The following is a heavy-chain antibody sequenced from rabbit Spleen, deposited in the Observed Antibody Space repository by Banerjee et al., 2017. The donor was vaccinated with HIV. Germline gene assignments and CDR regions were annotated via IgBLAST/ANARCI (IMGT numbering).Heavy chain of an antibody. Sequence: QSLEESGGDLVKPGASLTLTCTASGVSFSSNYYMCWVRQAPGKGLVWIACIDTGSSDFTYFASWAKGRFPCSKTSSTTVTLQMTSLTAADTATYFCARDTGSSFSSYGMDLWGPGTLVTVS. J-gene: IGHJ6*01. V-gene: IGHV1S40*01. CDR1: GVSFSSNYY. CDR3: ARDTGSSFSSYGMDL. CDR2: IDTGSSDFT. D-gene: IGHD8-1*01.